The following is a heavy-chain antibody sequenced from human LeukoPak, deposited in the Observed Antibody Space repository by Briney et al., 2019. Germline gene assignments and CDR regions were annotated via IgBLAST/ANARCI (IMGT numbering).Heavy chain of an antibody. Sequence: SETLSLTCTVSGGSISSYYWSWIRQPPGKGLEWIGCIYTSGSTNYNPSLKSRVTISVDTSKNQFSLKLSSVTAADTAVYYCARHKFSSSFDYWGQGTLVTVSS. J-gene: IGHJ4*02. CDR3: ARHKFSSSFDY. V-gene: IGHV4-4*09. CDR2: IYTSGST. CDR1: GGSISSYY. D-gene: IGHD6-6*01.